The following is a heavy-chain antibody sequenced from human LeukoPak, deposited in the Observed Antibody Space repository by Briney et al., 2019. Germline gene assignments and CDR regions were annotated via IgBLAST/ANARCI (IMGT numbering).Heavy chain of an antibody. V-gene: IGHV3-33*01. J-gene: IGHJ4*02. CDR2: IWYDGSNK. CDR3: ARLGSGWAIDY. D-gene: IGHD6-19*01. CDR1: GFTFSSYG. Sequence: GGSLRLSCAASGFTFSSYGILWVRQAPGKGLKWVAVIWYDGSNKYYADSVKGRFTISRDQSKNTVYLQMNSLRADDTAVYYCARLGSGWAIDYWGQGTLVTVSS.